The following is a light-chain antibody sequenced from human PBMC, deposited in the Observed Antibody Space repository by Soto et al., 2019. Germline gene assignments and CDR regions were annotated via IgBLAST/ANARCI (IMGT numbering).Light chain of an antibody. CDR3: SSYASFNTWV. CDR1: SSDVGGYNF. Sequence: QSALTQPPSVSGSPGQSVTISCTGTSSDVGGYNFVSWYQQHPGKAPKLMIYEVTRRPSGVPDRFSASKSGNTASLTVSGLQAEDEANYYCSSYASFNTWVFGGGTKVTVL. J-gene: IGLJ3*02. CDR2: EVT. V-gene: IGLV2-8*01.